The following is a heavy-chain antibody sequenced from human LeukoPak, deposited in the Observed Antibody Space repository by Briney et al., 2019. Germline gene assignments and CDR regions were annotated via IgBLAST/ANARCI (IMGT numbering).Heavy chain of an antibody. D-gene: IGHD1-26*01. CDR1: GGAISTYY. CDR3: ARDSRRELLHAFDI. Sequence: SETLSLTCTVSGGAISTYYWSWIRQPPGKGLEWIAYIDYSASTNYNPSLKSRVTISVDTSKNQFSLKLSSVTAADTAVYYCARDSRRELLHAFDIWGQGTMVTVSS. V-gene: IGHV4-59*01. J-gene: IGHJ3*02. CDR2: IDYSAST.